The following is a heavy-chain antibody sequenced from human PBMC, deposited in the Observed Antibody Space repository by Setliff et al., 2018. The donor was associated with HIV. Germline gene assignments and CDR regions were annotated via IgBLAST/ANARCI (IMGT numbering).Heavy chain of an antibody. Sequence: SETLSLTCTVSGGSISSNNYYWGWIRQPPGKGLEWIGSINYSGSTYQNPSLKSRVTISVDTSKNQISLKLSSVTAADTAVYYCASHLPPYSGNFDYWGHGTLVTVSS. J-gene: IGHJ4*01. V-gene: IGHV4-39*01. CDR2: INYSGST. CDR3: ASHLPPYSGNFDY. CDR1: GGSISSNNYY. D-gene: IGHD1-26*01.